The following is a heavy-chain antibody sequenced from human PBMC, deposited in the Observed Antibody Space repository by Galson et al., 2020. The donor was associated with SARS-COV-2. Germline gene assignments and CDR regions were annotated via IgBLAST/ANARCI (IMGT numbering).Heavy chain of an antibody. J-gene: IGHJ4*02. CDR3: ARGFDY. Sequence: ASETLSLTCTVSGGSTSSYYWSWIRQPPGKGLEWIGYIYYSGSTNYNPSLKSRVTISVDTSKNQFSLKLSSVTAADTAVYYCARGFDYWGQGTLVTVSS. CDR2: IYYSGST. CDR1: GGSTSSYY. V-gene: IGHV4-59*01.